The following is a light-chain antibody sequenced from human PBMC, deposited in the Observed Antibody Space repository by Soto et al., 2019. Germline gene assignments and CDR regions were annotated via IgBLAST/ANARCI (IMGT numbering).Light chain of an antibody. V-gene: IGKV1-9*01. CDR3: QQLNSDWYA. CDR1: QGISTY. Sequence: DIQLTQSPSFLSASVGDRVTITCRASQGISTYLAWYLQRPGKAPKLLIYGASTLQSGVPSRFSCSGSGTEFTLTISSLQPEEFGTYYCQQLNSDWYAFGQGTKLEIK. CDR2: GAS. J-gene: IGKJ2*01.